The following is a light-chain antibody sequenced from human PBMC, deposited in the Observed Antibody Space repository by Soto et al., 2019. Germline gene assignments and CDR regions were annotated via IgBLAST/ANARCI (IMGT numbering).Light chain of an antibody. CDR2: EVN. Sequence: QAVVTQPASVSGSLGQSITISCTGTSSDVGGYDYVSWYRQHPGKVPELIIFEVNKRPSGVSNRFSGSKSANTASLTISGLQADDEADYYCSSFTSSSTQVFGGGTKLTVL. CDR3: SSFTSSSTQV. CDR1: SSDVGGYDY. J-gene: IGLJ3*02. V-gene: IGLV2-14*01.